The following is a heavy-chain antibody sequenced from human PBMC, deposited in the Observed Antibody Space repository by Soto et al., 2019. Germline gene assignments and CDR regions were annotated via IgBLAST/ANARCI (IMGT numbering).Heavy chain of an antibody. V-gene: IGHV4-31*03. Sequence: SETLSLTCTVSGGSISSGVYYWSWIRQHPGKGLEWIGYIYYSGSTYYNPSLKSRVTISVDTSKNQFSLKLSSVTAADTAVYYCARGGNDYDILTGPSGPYYYYYMDVWGKGTTVTVSS. J-gene: IGHJ6*03. CDR1: GGSISSGVYY. CDR2: IYYSGST. D-gene: IGHD3-9*01. CDR3: ARGGNDYDILTGPSGPYYYYYMDV.